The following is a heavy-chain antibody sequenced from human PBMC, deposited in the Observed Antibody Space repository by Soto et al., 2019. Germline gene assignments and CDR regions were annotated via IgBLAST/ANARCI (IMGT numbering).Heavy chain of an antibody. Sequence: SETLSLTCTVSGGSIANNNYFWGWVRQPPGKGLEWIGSAAYSGGTYRNPSLKSRVTVSVDTSKNQFSLKLTSVTAADTAVYYCAKVVVGATSHSDFDSWGQGALVTVSS. V-gene: IGHV4-39*01. CDR3: AKVVVGATSHSDFDS. D-gene: IGHD2-15*01. CDR1: GGSIANNNYF. CDR2: AAYSGGT. J-gene: IGHJ4*02.